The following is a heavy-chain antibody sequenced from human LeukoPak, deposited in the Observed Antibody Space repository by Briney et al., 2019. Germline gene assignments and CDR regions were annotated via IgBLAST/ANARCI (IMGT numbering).Heavy chain of an antibody. D-gene: IGHD2-15*01. CDR2: MNPIIGNT. CDR3: ARDQDIVVVVAALRQRELGGFDP. V-gene: IGHV1-8*01. CDR1: GYTFTNYD. J-gene: IGHJ5*02. Sequence: GASVKVSCKASGYTFTNYDINWVRQATGQGPEWMGWMNPIIGNTGYAQKFQGRVTMTRNTSISTAYMELSSLRSDDTAVYYCARDQDIVVVVAALRQRELGGFDPWGQGTLVTVSS.